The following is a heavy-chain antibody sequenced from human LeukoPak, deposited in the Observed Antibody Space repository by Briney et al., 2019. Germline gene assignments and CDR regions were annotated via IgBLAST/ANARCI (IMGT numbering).Heavy chain of an antibody. CDR3: ARDSTHYYYDSSGYLGAV. J-gene: IGHJ4*02. Sequence: SETLSLTCTVSGGSISSYYWSWIRQPAGKGLEWIGRIYTSGSTNYNPSLKSRVTMSVDTSKNQFSLKLSSVTAADTAVYYCARDSTHYYYDSSGYLGAVWGQGTLVTVSS. CDR2: IYTSGST. CDR1: GGSISSYY. D-gene: IGHD3-22*01. V-gene: IGHV4-4*07.